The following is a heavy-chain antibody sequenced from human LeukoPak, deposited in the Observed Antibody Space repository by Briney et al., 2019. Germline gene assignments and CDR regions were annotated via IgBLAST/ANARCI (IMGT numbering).Heavy chain of an antibody. Sequence: GGSLRLSCAASGFTFSNYNMNWVRQAPGKGLEWVSSISSSGSYIYYADSVKGRFTIPRDNAKNSLYLQMNSLRAEDTAVYYCARGGGSRDGYNYVDVWGKGTTVTVSS. CDR1: GFTFSNYN. J-gene: IGHJ6*03. CDR3: ARGGGSRDGYNYVDV. D-gene: IGHD5-24*01. CDR2: ISSSGSYI. V-gene: IGHV3-21*01.